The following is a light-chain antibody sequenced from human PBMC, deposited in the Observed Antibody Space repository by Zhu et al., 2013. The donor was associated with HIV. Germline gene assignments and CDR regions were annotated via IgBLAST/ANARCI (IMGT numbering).Light chain of an antibody. Sequence: QSVLTQPPSASGTPGQRVTISCSGSSSNIGSNTVNWYQQLPGMAPKLLIYSNNQRPSGVPDRFSGSKSGTSASLAISGLQSEDEADYYCAAWDDSLNGWVFGGGTKLTVL. CDR1: SSNIGSNT. V-gene: IGLV1-44*01. J-gene: IGLJ3*02. CDR3: AAWDDSLNGWV. CDR2: SNN.